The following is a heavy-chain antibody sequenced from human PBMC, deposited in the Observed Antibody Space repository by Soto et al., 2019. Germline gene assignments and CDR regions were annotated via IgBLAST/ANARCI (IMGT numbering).Heavy chain of an antibody. CDR3: ARDPAFYGVVVPYYFDY. D-gene: IGHD2-2*01. J-gene: IGHJ4*02. CDR1: GIVFSNTW. CDR2: ISYDGSNK. Sequence: PGGSLRLSGTASGIVFSNTWINWVRQAPGKGLEWVAVISYDGSNKYYADSVKGRFTISRDNSKNTLYLQMNSLRAEDTAVYYCARDPAFYGVVVPYYFDYWGQGTLVTVSS. V-gene: IGHV3-30-3*01.